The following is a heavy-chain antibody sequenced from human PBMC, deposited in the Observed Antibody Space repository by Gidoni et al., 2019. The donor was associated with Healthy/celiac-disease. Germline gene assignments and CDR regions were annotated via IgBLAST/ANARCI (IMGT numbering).Heavy chain of an antibody. CDR1: AGSISSSSYY. CDR2: IYYSGST. Sequence: QLQLQESGPGLVKPSETLSLPCTFSAGSISSSSYYWGWLRQPPGKGLEWIGSIYYSGSTYYNPSLKSRVTISVDTSKNQFSLKLSSVTAADTAVYYCARYIYGSGSYYLDYWGQGTLVTVSS. D-gene: IGHD3-10*01. V-gene: IGHV4-39*01. CDR3: ARYIYGSGSYYLDY. J-gene: IGHJ4*02.